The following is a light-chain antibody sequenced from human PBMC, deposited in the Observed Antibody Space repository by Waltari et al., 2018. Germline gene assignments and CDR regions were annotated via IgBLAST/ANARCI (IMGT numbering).Light chain of an antibody. V-gene: IGKV1-17*01. CDR2: YYS. Sequence: IQMTQSPSSVSASVGDTVTITCRASQDIREYLAWYQQKPGKPPKPLIYYYSSLKSAVPSRFSGSGSGTDFTLTINTLQPEDFATYYCQQHSTYPFTFGPGT. CDR1: QDIREY. J-gene: IGKJ3*01. CDR3: QQHSTYPFT.